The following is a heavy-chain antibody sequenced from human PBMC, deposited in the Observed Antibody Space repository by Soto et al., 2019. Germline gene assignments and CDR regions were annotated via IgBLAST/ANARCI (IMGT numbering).Heavy chain of an antibody. Sequence: ASVKVSCKASGYTFTSYDINWVRQATGQGLEWMGCMNPNSGNTGYAQKFQGRVTMTRNTSISTFYMELSSLRSKDTAVYYCAIGSRYCSSTSCYDAFDIWGQGTMVTVSS. CDR2: MNPNSGNT. CDR3: AIGSRYCSSTSCYDAFDI. V-gene: IGHV1-8*01. CDR1: GYTFTSYD. D-gene: IGHD2-2*01. J-gene: IGHJ3*02.